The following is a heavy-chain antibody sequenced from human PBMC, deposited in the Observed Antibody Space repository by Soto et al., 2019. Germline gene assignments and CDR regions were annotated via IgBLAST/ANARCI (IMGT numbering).Heavy chain of an antibody. Sequence: PSETLSLTCTVSGGSISSYYWSWIRQPPGKGLEWIGYIYYSGSTNYNPSLKSRVTISVDTSKNQFPLKLSSVTAADTAVYYCARGYYDSSGYYYGFDYWGQGTLVTVSS. J-gene: IGHJ4*02. CDR3: ARGYYDSSGYYYGFDY. CDR1: GGSISSYY. V-gene: IGHV4-59*01. D-gene: IGHD3-22*01. CDR2: IYYSGST.